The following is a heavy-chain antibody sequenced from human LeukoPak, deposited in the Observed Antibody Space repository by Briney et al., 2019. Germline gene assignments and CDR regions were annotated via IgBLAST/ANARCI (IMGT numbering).Heavy chain of an antibody. D-gene: IGHD5-18*01. CDR3: ARVDTAMVIDY. V-gene: IGHV1-69*04. J-gene: IGHJ4*02. CDR2: IIPILGIA. Sequence: SVKVSCKASGGTFSSHAISWVRQAPGQGLEWMGRIIPILGIANYAQKFQGRVTITADKSTSTAYMELSSLRSEDTAVYYCARVDTAMVIDYWGQGTLVTVSS. CDR1: GGTFSSHA.